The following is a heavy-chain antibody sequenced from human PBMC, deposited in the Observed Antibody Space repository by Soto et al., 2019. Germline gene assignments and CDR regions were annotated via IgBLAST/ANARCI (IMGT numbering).Heavy chain of an antibody. Sequence: DVQLLESGGGLVQWGGSLRLSCVTSGFTLSTYGMTWVRQAPGKGLERVSYGGSGGSRYDAASVKGRLTISRDNSQNTPSLAMNSLRAEDTATYYCVNFRGRACPYYAKEVWGKGTKVTVSP. CDR1: GFTLSTYG. CDR2: YGGSGGSR. J-gene: IGHJ6*01. CDR3: VNFRGRACPYYAKEV. D-gene: IGHD3-3*01. V-gene: IGHV3-23*01.